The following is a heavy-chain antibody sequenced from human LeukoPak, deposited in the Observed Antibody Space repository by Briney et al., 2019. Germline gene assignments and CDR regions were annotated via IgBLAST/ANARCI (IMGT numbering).Heavy chain of an antibody. J-gene: IGHJ4*02. Sequence: PSETLSLTCSVAGGSISTYYWSWIRQSQGKGLEWIGYIYHNGDTNYNPSFKSRVTISVDTSKNQFSLRLMSVTAADTAIYYCARHSYTPFDYWGQGSLVTVSS. V-gene: IGHV4-59*08. CDR1: GGSISTYY. CDR3: ARHSYTPFDY. D-gene: IGHD2-2*02. CDR2: IYHNGDT.